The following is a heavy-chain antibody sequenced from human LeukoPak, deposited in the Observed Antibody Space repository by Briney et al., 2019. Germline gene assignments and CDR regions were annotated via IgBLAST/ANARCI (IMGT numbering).Heavy chain of an antibody. D-gene: IGHD3-10*01. V-gene: IGHV1-2*02. CDR2: INPNRGGT. CDR1: VYTFTRYY. CDR3: ARGAAIIDTYSDY. J-gene: IGHJ4*02. Sequence: GASLKVSCKASVYTFTRYYMHSVRQTPGQKLEWVGWINPNRGGTNNAQKFQGRVTMTRDTSISTAYMELSRLRSDHTAVYYCARGAAIIDTYSDYWGRGPGVSVSS.